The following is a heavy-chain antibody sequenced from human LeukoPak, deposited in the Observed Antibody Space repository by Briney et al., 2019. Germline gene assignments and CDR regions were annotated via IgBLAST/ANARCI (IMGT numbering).Heavy chain of an antibody. V-gene: IGHV3-15*01. J-gene: IGHJ4*02. D-gene: IGHD2-21*02. CDR3: STSLRGSDCCLDY. CDR1: GFTFSDAW. Sequence: PGGSLRLSCAASGFTFSDAWVSWVRQAPGMGLEWVGRIKSKTDGGTTDYAAPVKGRFTISRDDSSGTLYLLMNSLKIEDTAVYYCSTSLRGSDCCLDYWGQGTLVAVSS. CDR2: IKSKTDGGTT.